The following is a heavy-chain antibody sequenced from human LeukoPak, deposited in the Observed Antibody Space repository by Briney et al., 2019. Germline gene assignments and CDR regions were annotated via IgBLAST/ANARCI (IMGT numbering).Heavy chain of an antibody. CDR2: ISGSGGST. V-gene: IGHV3-23*01. CDR3: ASGDSSGWYYFDY. D-gene: IGHD6-19*01. CDR1: GFIFSSYG. J-gene: IGHJ4*02. Sequence: GGSLRLSCAASGFIFSSYGMSWVRQAPGKGLEWVSAISGSGGSTYYADSVKGRFTISRDNSKNTLYLQMNSLRAEDTAVYYCASGDSSGWYYFDYWGQGTLVTVSS.